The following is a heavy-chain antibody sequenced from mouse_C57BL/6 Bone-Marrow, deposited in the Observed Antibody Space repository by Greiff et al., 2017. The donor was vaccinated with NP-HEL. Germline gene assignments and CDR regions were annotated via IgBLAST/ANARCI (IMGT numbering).Heavy chain of an antibody. D-gene: IGHD2-3*01. CDR1: GFTFSSYA. CDR3: ARDRETIYDGYYAYFDY. Sequence: EVHLVESGGGLVKPGGSLKLSCAASGFTFSSYAMSWVRQTPEKRLEWVATISDGGSYTYYPDNVKGRFTISRDNAKNNRYLQMSHLKSEDTAMYYCARDRETIYDGYYAYFDYWGQGTTLTVSS. CDR2: ISDGGSYT. J-gene: IGHJ2*01. V-gene: IGHV5-4*01.